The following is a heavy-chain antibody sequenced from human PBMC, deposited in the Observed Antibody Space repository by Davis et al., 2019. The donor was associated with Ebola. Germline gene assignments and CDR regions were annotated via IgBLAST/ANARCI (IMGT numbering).Heavy chain of an antibody. J-gene: IGHJ4*02. CDR2: INHSGDT. CDR3: ARDLAVRPEDY. Sequence: SETLSLTCAVYGGSFTAYFWSWIRQPPGKGLEWIGEINHSGDTDYNPSLKTRVTISVDPSRNQISLKLRSVTAADTAIYYCARDLAVRPEDYWGQGTLVTVSS. V-gene: IGHV4-34*01. D-gene: IGHD6-6*01. CDR1: GGSFTAYF.